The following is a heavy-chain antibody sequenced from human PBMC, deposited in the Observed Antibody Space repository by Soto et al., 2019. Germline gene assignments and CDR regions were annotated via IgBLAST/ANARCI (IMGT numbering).Heavy chain of an antibody. CDR3: ARDQGYCSGGNCYPSRAFDI. J-gene: IGHJ3*02. CDR2: IIPILGIA. Sequence: SVKVSCKASGGTFSSYTISWVRQAPGQGLEWMGRIIPILGIANYAQKFQGRVTITADKSTSTAYMELSSLRSEDTAVYYCARDQGYCSGGNCYPSRAFDIWGQGTMVTVSS. D-gene: IGHD2-15*01. V-gene: IGHV1-69*04. CDR1: GGTFSSYT.